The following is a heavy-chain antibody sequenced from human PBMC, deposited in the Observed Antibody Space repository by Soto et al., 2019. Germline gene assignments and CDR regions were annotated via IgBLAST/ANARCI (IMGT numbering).Heavy chain of an antibody. J-gene: IGHJ5*02. CDR1: GYTFTSSD. D-gene: IGHD2-21*01. Sequence: QVQLVQSGAEVKKPGASVKVSCKASGYTFTSSDINWVRQATGQGLEWMAWMNPNSANTGYAQKFQGRLTMTRNTSISTAYMELSSLRSEDTVVYYCARSDGYNLNGFDPWGQGTLVTVSS. CDR3: ARSDGYNLNGFDP. CDR2: MNPNSANT. V-gene: IGHV1-8*01.